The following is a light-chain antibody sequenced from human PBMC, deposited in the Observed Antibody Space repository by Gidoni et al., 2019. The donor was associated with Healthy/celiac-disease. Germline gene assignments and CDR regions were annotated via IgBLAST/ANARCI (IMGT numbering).Light chain of an antibody. CDR1: QSISSY. Sequence: DIQMTQSPSSLSASVGDRVTITCRESQSISSYLNWYQQKPGKAPKLLIYAASSLKSGDPSRFSGSGSGTDFTLTIRSLQPEDVATYYCQQSYSTPPTFGPWTKLEIK. J-gene: IGKJ2*01. CDR2: AAS. CDR3: QQSYSTPPT. V-gene: IGKV1-39*01.